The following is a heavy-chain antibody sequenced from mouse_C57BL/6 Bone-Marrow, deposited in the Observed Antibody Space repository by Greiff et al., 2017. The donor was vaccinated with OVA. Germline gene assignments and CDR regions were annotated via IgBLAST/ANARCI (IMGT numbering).Heavy chain of an antibody. CDR3: AKMNLTYWYFDV. V-gene: IGHV2-4*01. J-gene: IGHJ1*03. CDR2: IWSGGST. Sequence: VQLQQSGPGLVQPSQSLSITCTVSGFSLTSYGVHWVRQPPGKGLEWLGVIWSGGSTDYNAAFISRLSISKDNSKSQVFFKMNSLQADDTAIYYCAKMNLTYWYFDVWGTGTTVTVSS. CDR1: GFSLTSYG.